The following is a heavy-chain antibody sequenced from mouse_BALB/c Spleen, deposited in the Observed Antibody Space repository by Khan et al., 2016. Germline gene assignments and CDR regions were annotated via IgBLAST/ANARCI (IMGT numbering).Heavy chain of an antibody. CDR1: GFTFSSYA. J-gene: IGHJ1*01. CDR2: ISSGGSYT. Sequence: EVELVESGGGLVKPGGSLKLSCAASGFTFSSYAMSWVRQTPEKRLEWVATISSGGSYTYYPDSVKGRFTISRDNAKNTLYLQMSSLRAEDTAMYYCARRNGTSWYFDVWGAGTTVTVSS. CDR3: ARRNGTSWYFDV. V-gene: IGHV5-9-1*01. D-gene: IGHD4-1*01.